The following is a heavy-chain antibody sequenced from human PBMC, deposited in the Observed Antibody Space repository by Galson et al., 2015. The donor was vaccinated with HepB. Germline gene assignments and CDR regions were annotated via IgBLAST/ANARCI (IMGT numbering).Heavy chain of an antibody. CDR1: GGSISSSSYY. CDR2: INHSGST. V-gene: IGHV4-39*07. Sequence: SETLSLTCTVSGGSISSSSYYWGWIRQPPGKGLEWIGEINHSGSTNYNPSLKSRVTISVDTSKNQFSLKLSSVTAADTAVYYCAREYCSSTSCYVVRWFDPWGQGTLVTVSS. D-gene: IGHD2-2*01. J-gene: IGHJ5*02. CDR3: AREYCSSTSCYVVRWFDP.